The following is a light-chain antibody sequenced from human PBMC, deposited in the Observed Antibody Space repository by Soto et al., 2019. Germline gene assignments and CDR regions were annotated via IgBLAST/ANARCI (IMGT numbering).Light chain of an antibody. CDR1: SSDVGAHNY. CDR2: DVN. V-gene: IGLV2-8*01. CDR3: SSYAGGNNWV. J-gene: IGLJ3*02. Sequence: QSALTQPLSASGSPGQSLTISCTGTSSDVGAHNYVSWYQQNPGKAPKLMLYDVNKRPSGVPDRFSGSKSGNTASLTVSGLQAEDEADYYCSSYAGGNNWVFGGGTKLTVL.